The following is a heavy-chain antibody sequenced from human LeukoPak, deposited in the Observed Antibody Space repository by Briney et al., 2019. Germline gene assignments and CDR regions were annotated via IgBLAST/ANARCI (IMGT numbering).Heavy chain of an antibody. CDR1: GFTFSSYA. J-gene: IGHJ4*02. CDR3: AKCWRVVSGNWYLSFDS. Sequence: GGSLRLSCAASGFTFSSYAMNWVRQNPGKGLEWVSSISDSGDETYYADSVGGRFTISRDNSKNTLYLQMKSLGGDDTALYYCAKCWRVVSGNWYLSFDSWGQGTLVTVSS. CDR2: ISDSGDET. V-gene: IGHV3-23*01. D-gene: IGHD6-13*01.